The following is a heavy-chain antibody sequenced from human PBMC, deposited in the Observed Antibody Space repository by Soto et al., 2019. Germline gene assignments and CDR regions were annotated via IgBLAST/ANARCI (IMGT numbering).Heavy chain of an antibody. D-gene: IGHD3-10*01. V-gene: IGHV3-11*01. Sequence: QVQLVESGGGLVKPGGSLRLSCAASGFTCSDYYMSWIRQAPGTGLEWVSYISSSRSTIYYADSVKRRFTISRANAKNSLYLQINSLIAEDMAVYYCAVDLAEGSGSYDYSGRGTQVTVSS. CDR2: ISSSRSTI. CDR3: AVDLAEGSGSYDY. J-gene: IGHJ4*02. CDR1: GFTCSDYY.